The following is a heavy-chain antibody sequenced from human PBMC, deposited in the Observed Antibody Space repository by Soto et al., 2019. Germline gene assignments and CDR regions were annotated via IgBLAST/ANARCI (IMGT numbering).Heavy chain of an antibody. J-gene: IGHJ3*02. CDR3: EKVGSDVESTDAFDI. Sequence: GGSLRLSCAASGFTFDDYAMHWVRQAPGKGLEWVSGISWNSGSIGYADSVKGRFTISRDNAKNSLYLQMNSLRAEDTALYYCEKVGSDVESTDAFDIWGQGTMVTVSS. CDR2: ISWNSGSI. V-gene: IGHV3-9*01. D-gene: IGHD1-26*01. CDR1: GFTFDDYA.